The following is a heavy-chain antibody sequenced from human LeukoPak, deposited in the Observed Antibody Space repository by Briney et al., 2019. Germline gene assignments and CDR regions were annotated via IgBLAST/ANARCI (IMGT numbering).Heavy chain of an antibody. Sequence: GGSLRLSCAASGFTFSAYGMHWVRQAPGKGLEWMGVVSYDGSNKYYAASVRGRFTISRDNSKNILYLQMNTLRAEDTAVYYCAKSADEYSSNWYIPAYWGQGTLVTVSS. CDR1: GFTFSAYG. CDR3: AKSADEYSSNWYIPAY. J-gene: IGHJ4*02. CDR2: VSYDGSNK. V-gene: IGHV3-30*18. D-gene: IGHD6-13*01.